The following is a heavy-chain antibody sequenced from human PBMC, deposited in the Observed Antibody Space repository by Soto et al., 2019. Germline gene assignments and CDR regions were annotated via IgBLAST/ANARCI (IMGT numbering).Heavy chain of an antibody. CDR3: ARRGSASWRNWFGS. CDR2: IYYDGST. Sequence: PSGTLSVTCSVSGGSITSPMDYWGWIRQSPGKGLEWIGNIYYDGSTFYNPSLKSRVTISVDTSKRQFSLRVSSVTAADTAVYYCARRGSASWRNWFGSRGHVTLVPVS. V-gene: IGHV4-39*01. CDR1: GGSITSPMDY. J-gene: IGHJ5*01. D-gene: IGHD2-2*01.